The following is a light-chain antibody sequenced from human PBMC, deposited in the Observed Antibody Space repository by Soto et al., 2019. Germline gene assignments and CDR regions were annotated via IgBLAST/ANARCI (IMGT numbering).Light chain of an antibody. CDR2: EVN. J-gene: IGLJ1*01. CDR3: NSYTNKYTVV. Sequence: QSALTQPASVSGSPGQSITISCTGTSSDVGGYNYVSWYQQHPGKAPKLMIYEVNKRPSEVSNRFSGSKSGNTASLTISGLQPEDEADYYCNSYTNKYTVVLGTGTKLTVL. CDR1: SSDVGGYNY. V-gene: IGLV2-14*01.